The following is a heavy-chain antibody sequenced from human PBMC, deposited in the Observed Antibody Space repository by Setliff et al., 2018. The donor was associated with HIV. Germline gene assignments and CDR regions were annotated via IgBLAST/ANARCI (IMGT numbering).Heavy chain of an antibody. CDR1: GDSISRSIYY. CDR2: IYYTGSP. J-gene: IGHJ6*03. Sequence: PSETLSLTCTVSGDSISRSIYYWGWVRQPPGKGLEWIGGIYYTGSPFYNPSLKSRVTISVDTSNNQFSLKLSSVTAADTAVYYCARGGGTSSPIDYHYYIDVWGKGTTVTVSS. CDR3: ARGGGTSSPIDYHYYIDV. V-gene: IGHV4-39*01. D-gene: IGHD6-6*01.